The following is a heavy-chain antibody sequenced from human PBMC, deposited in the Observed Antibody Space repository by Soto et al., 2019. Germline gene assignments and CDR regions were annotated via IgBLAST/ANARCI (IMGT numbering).Heavy chain of an antibody. D-gene: IGHD6-13*01. V-gene: IGHV6-1*01. CDR1: GYSVSSNSAA. CDR3: ATGYSSSWYNWFDP. J-gene: IGHJ5*02. Sequence: SQTLSLTCAISGYSVSSNSAALNWIRQSPSRGLEWLGRTYYRSKWYNDYAVSVKSRITINPDTSKNQFSLQLNSVTPEDTAVYYCATGYSSSWYNWFDPWGQGTLVTVSS. CDR2: TYYRSKWYN.